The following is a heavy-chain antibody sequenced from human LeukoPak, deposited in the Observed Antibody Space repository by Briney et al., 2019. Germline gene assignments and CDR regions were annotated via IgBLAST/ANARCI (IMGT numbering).Heavy chain of an antibody. CDR1: GGTFSSYA. CDR2: IIPIFGTA. J-gene: IGHJ4*02. CDR3: AMQRFLEWLLLKYYFDY. V-gene: IGHV1-69*06. Sequence: ASVKVSCKASGGTFSSYAISWVRQAPGQGLEWMGGIIPIFGTANYAQKFQGRVTITAGKSTSTAYMELSSLRSEDTAVYYCAMQRFLEWLLLKYYFDYWGQGTLVTVSS. D-gene: IGHD3-3*01.